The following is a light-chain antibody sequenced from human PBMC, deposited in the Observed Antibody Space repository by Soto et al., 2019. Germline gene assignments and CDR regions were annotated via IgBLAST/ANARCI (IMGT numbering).Light chain of an antibody. V-gene: IGKV3-20*01. J-gene: IGKJ2*01. CDR1: QSVNSNF. Sequence: EVVLTQSPGPLSLSPGERVTLSCRTSQSVNSNFLSWFQQKPGQPPMLLLYAASKRAAGTPDRFSGAGSGTDFTLIISRLEPEDSAIYHCQLYGSYMFTFGQGTKVEI. CDR3: QLYGSYMFT. CDR2: AAS.